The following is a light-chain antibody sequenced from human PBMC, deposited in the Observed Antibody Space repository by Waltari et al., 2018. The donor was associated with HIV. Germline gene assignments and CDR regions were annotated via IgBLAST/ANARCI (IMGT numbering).Light chain of an antibody. CDR1: GAEIGAYNY. Sequence: QSALTQPASVSGSPGQSITISCAGTGAEIGAYNYVAWYQKLPDSVPKLLIYRNNQRPSGVPDRFSGSKSGTSASLAISGLRSEDEADYYCAAWDDSLSGFWVFGGGTKLTVL. CDR2: RNN. CDR3: AAWDDSLSGFWV. V-gene: IGLV1-47*01. J-gene: IGLJ3*02.